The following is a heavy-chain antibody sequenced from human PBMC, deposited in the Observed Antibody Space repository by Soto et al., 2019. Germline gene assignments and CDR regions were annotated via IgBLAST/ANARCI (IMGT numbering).Heavy chain of an antibody. Sequence: QVQLQESGPGLVKPSETLSLTCTVSGGSISSYYWSWIRQPPGKGLEWIGYIYYSGSTNYNPSLKSRVTISVDTSKNQFSLKLSSVTAADTAVYYCARVQTLLSTERHYYYYYGMDVWGQGTTVTVSS. CDR3: ARVQTLLSTERHYYYYYGMDV. D-gene: IGHD1-1*01. CDR1: GGSISSYY. J-gene: IGHJ6*02. CDR2: IYYSGST. V-gene: IGHV4-59*01.